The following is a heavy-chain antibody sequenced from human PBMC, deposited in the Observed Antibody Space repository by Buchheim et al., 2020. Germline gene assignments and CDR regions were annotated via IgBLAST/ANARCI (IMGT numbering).Heavy chain of an antibody. CDR1: GYTFTSYG. CDR3: ARGYCTSTTRCYDGGRFDP. D-gene: IGHD2/OR15-2a*01. J-gene: IGHJ5*02. Sequence: QVQLVQSGAEVKKPGASVKVSCKASGYTFTSYGISWVRQAPGQGLEWMGIINPSGGSTSHAQKFQGRVTMTRDTSTSTVYMELSSLRSEDTAVYYCARGYCTSTTRCYDGGRFDPWGQGTL. CDR2: INPSGGST. V-gene: IGHV1-46*01.